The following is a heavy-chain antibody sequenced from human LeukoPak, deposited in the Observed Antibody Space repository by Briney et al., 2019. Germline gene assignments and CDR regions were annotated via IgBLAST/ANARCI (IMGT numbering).Heavy chain of an antibody. CDR2: INWSGVRT. D-gene: IGHD3-22*01. V-gene: IGHV3-20*04. Sequence: GGSLRLSCAASGFTFDDYGMSWVRQAPGKGLEWVSGINWSGVRTGYADSLKGRFTISRDNAKNTLYLQMNSLTTEDTAVYYCTRIFYYGTRGYYPDFWGQGTLVTVSS. J-gene: IGHJ4*02. CDR3: TRIFYYGTRGYYPDF. CDR1: GFTFDDYG.